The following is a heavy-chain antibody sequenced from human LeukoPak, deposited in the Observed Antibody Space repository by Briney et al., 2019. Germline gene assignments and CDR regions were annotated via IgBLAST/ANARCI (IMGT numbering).Heavy chain of an antibody. CDR3: ARPSGSGWPALGY. CDR2: TSYNGNT. D-gene: IGHD6-19*01. Sequence: GASVKVSCKASGYTFSNYGISWVRQAPGLGLEWMGWTSYNGNTNYAQQIQDRVTMTTDTSTTTAYMELRSPESDATAVYYSARPSGSGWPALGYWGQGTLVTVSS. V-gene: IGHV1-18*04. CDR1: GYTFSNYG. J-gene: IGHJ4*02.